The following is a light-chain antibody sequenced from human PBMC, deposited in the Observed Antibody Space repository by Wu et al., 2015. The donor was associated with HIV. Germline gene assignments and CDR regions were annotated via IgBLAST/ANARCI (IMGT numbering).Light chain of an antibody. CDR2: DAS. V-gene: IGKV1D-13*01. Sequence: AIQLTQSPSSLSASVGDKVTITCRASQGIRSALGWYQQKPGKAPKLLIFDASTLESGVPSRFSGSGSGTEFTLTISSLQPEDFATYYCQXFSDYPLSITFGQGTRLDIK. CDR1: QGIRSA. CDR3: QXFSDYPLSIT. J-gene: IGKJ5*01.